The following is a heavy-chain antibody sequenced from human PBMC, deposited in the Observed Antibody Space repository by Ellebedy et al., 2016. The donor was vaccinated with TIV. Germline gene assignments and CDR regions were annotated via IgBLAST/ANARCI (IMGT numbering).Heavy chain of an antibody. V-gene: IGHV4-39*01. D-gene: IGHD3-10*01. J-gene: IGHJ5*02. Sequence: SETLSLTCTVSGDSMSRSSYYWGWIRQPPGKGLEWIGSIYYSGSTYYNPSLKSRVTISVDTPKNQFSLKLSSVTAADTAVYYCARQLGELLGYNWFDPWGQGTLVTVSS. CDR1: GDSMSRSSYY. CDR3: ARQLGELLGYNWFDP. CDR2: IYYSGST.